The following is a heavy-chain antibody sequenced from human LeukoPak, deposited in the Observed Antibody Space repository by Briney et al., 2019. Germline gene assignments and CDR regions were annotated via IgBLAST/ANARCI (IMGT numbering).Heavy chain of an antibody. D-gene: IGHD1-1*01. V-gene: IGHV1-69*04. CDR1: GGTFSSYA. J-gene: IGHJ6*02. CDR2: IIPILGIA. CDR3: ARAKRPGTHYYYYYGMDV. Sequence: GASVKVSCKASGGTFSSYAISWVRQAPGQGLEWMGRIIPILGIANYAQKFQGRVTITADKSTSTAYMELSSLRSEDTAVYYCARAKRPGTHYYYYYGMDVWGQGTTVTVSS.